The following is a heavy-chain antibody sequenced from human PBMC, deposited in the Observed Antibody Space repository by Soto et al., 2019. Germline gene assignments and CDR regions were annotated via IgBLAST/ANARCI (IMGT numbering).Heavy chain of an antibody. V-gene: IGHV3-23*01. Sequence: GGSLRLSCAASGFTFRSYARSWVRQAPGKGLEWVSAISGSGGSTYYADSVKGRFTISRDNSKNTLYLQMNSLRAEDTAVYYCAKAPYSGSYYVWFDPWGQGTLVTVSS. CDR3: AKAPYSGSYYVWFDP. D-gene: IGHD1-26*01. CDR2: ISGSGGST. J-gene: IGHJ5*02. CDR1: GFTFRSYA.